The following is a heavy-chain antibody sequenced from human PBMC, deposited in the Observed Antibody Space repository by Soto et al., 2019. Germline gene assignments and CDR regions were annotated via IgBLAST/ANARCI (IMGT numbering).Heavy chain of an antibody. J-gene: IGHJ6*03. CDR1: GGSISSSSYY. V-gene: IGHV4-39*01. D-gene: IGHD3-10*01. CDR3: ARHNMVRGLSRSYYMDV. Sequence: KQSQTLSLTCTVSGGSISSSSYYWGWIRQPPGKGLEWIGSIYYSGSTYYNPSLKSRVTISVDTSKNQFSLKLSSVTAADTAVYYCARHNMVRGLSRSYYMDVWGKGTTVTVSS. CDR2: IYYSGST.